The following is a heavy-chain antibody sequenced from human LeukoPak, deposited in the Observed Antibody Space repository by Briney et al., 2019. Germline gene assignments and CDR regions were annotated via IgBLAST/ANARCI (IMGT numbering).Heavy chain of an antibody. CDR2: ISGSGGTT. J-gene: IGHJ4*02. Sequence: QPGGSLRLSCEASAFSFSSYATSWVRQAPGKGLEWVSGISGSGGTTYYAGSVKGRFTISRDISKNTLYLQMSSLRAGDTAVYYCARDLYADFWSGSVFDYWGRGTLVTVSS. CDR1: AFSFSSYA. CDR3: ARDLYADFWSGSVFDY. V-gene: IGHV3-23*01. D-gene: IGHD3-3*01.